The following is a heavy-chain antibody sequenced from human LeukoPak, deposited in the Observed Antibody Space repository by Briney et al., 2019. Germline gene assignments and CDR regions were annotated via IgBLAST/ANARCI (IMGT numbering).Heavy chain of an antibody. Sequence: GGSLRLSCTASGYTFSSYSMTWVRQAPGKGLEWVSAISGSGVNTYYADSVKGRFAASRGNSKNTLYLQMNSLRAEDTAVYYCARGRSGYGPFDAFDIWGQGTWVIVSS. CDR2: ISGSGVNT. CDR1: GYTFSSYS. D-gene: IGHD3-22*01. CDR3: ARGRSGYGPFDAFDI. V-gene: IGHV3-23*01. J-gene: IGHJ3*02.